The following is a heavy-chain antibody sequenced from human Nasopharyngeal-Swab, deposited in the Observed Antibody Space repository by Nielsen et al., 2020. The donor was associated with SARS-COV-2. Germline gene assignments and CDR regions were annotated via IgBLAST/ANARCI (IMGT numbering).Heavy chain of an antibody. CDR3: AKGSLGYSYVIDY. V-gene: IGHV3-30*18. CDR2: ISYDGSNK. D-gene: IGHD5-18*01. Sequence: GESLKISCAASGFTFSSYGMHWVRQAPGKGLEWVAVISYDGSNKYYADSVEGRFTISRDNSKNTLYLQMNSLRAEDTAVYYCAKGSLGYSYVIDYWGQGTLVTVSS. CDR1: GFTFSSYG. J-gene: IGHJ4*02.